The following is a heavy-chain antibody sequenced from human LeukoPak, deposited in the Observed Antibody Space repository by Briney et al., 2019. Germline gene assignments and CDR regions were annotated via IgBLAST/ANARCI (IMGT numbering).Heavy chain of an antibody. D-gene: IGHD4-17*01. Sequence: PSETLSLTCTVSGGSISSGSYYWSWIRQPAGKGLEWIGRIYTSGSTNYNPSLKSRVTISVDTSKNQFSLKLSSVTAADTAVYYCARDNGDYGVDYWGQGTLVTVSS. CDR2: IYTSGST. V-gene: IGHV4-61*02. CDR3: ARDNGDYGVDY. CDR1: GGSISSGSYY. J-gene: IGHJ4*02.